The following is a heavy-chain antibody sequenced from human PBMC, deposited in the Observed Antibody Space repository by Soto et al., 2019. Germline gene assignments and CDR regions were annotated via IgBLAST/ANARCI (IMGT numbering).Heavy chain of an antibody. V-gene: IGHV3-23*01. D-gene: IGHD1-1*01. Sequence: GGSLRLSCAASGFTFSSYAMSWVRQAPGKGLEWVSAISGSGGSTYYADSVKGRFTISRDNSKNTLYLQMNSLRAEDTAVYYCAKQTSEQLERRLYYYGMDVWGQGTTVTVSS. J-gene: IGHJ6*02. CDR2: ISGSGGST. CDR1: GFTFSSYA. CDR3: AKQTSEQLERRLYYYGMDV.